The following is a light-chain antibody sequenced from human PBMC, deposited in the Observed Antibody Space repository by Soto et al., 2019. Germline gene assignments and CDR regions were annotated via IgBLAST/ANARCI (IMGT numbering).Light chain of an antibody. CDR2: GAS. CDR1: QSVTSS. V-gene: IGKV3-15*01. CDR3: QHTLKWPPT. Sequence: EIVLRRSPATLSVSPEERATLSCRASQSVTSSLAWYQQKPGQAPRLLIYGASTRATGFPARFSGSGSATELTITISSLQPEDFELYDGQHTLKWPPTFGQGTKVDIK. J-gene: IGKJ1*01.